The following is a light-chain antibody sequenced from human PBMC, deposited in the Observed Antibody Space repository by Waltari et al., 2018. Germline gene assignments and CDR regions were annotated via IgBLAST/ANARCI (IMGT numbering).Light chain of an antibody. CDR1: TNDIRDYDS. V-gene: IGLV2-8*01. CDR2: EVN. J-gene: IGLJ2*01. CDR3: CSYRGYDCV. Sequence: QSALTQPPSASGSPGQSVTISCTGTTNDIRDYDSVSWYQHHPGKAPKVIIYEVNKRPSGVPDRFSGSKSGNTASLTVSGLQAEDEADYYCCSYRGYDCVFGGGTKLTVL.